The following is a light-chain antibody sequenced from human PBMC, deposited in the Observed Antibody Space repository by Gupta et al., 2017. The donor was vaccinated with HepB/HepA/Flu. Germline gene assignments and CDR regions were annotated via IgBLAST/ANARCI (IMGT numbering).Light chain of an antibody. CDR3: TSYTRRNTLV. V-gene: IGLV2-14*03. J-gene: IGLJ1*01. Sequence: QAALTQSASVSGSPGQAITILCPVTSSDVADYVYFSWYRQHPGKAPELMIYDVTNRPSGVSNRFSGSKPGDTASLTISGLQADDEAHYYCTSYTRRNTLVFGTGTQVTVL. CDR2: DVT. CDR1: SSDVADYVY.